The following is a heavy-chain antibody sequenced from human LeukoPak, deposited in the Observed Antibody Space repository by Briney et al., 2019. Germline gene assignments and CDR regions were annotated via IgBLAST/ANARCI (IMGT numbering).Heavy chain of an antibody. J-gene: IGHJ3*02. V-gene: IGHV3-23*01. CDR2: INGSGGST. CDR3: AKVSSLTIVSQAFDI. Sequence: GGSLRLSCAASGFTFSSYAMSWVRQAPGKGLEWVSAINGSGGSTYYADSVKGRFTISRDNSKKTLYLQMNSLRAEDTAVYYCAKVSSLTIVSQAFDIWGQGTMVTVSS. D-gene: IGHD3-3*01. CDR1: GFTFSSYA.